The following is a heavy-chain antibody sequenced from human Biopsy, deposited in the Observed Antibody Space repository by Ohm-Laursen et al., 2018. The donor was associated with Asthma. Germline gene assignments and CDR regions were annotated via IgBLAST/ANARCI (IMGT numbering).Heavy chain of an antibody. CDR2: ISYSGTT. D-gene: IGHD3-10*01. Sequence: TLSLTCTVSGDSISSPAYYWSWVRQHPGKGLEWIGYISYSGTTFYHPSLMSRLIISLDTSKNQFSLKLSSVTAADTAVYYFARVRGAGSGSSIDNYFGMDVWGQGTTVTVSS. CDR3: ARVRGAGSGSSIDNYFGMDV. V-gene: IGHV4-31*03. J-gene: IGHJ6*02. CDR1: GDSISSPAYY.